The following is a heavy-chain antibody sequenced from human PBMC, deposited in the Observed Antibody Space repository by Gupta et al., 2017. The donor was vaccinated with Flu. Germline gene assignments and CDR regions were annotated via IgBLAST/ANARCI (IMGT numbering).Heavy chain of an antibody. CDR2: IKSTSHGAKT. D-gene: IGHD3-22*01. Sequence: EVRLVESGGGLVKPGGSLRLSCAGFGFDFTTAWMNWVRQTPGKGLEWVGRIKSTSHGAKTDYAAPVKGRFTISRDDSKSTLYVQMNSLTIDDTAMYYCTRDYYDSTGPAQNWGQGTLVTVSS. CDR1: GFDFTTAW. J-gene: IGHJ4*02. V-gene: IGHV3-15*01. CDR3: TRDYYDSTGPAQN.